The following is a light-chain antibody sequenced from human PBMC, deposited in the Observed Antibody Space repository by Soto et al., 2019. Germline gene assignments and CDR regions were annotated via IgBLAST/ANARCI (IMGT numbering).Light chain of an antibody. Sequence: DIVMTQSPLSLTVTPGEPASISCRSSRSLLKANGYTYFHWFLQKPGQSPQLLIYLGYNRAPGVPDRFIGAGSGTDFTLEIRRVEAEDVGVYYCMQTLESRTFGQGTKVEIK. CDR1: RSLLKANGYTY. V-gene: IGKV2-28*01. CDR3: MQTLESRT. J-gene: IGKJ1*01. CDR2: LGY.